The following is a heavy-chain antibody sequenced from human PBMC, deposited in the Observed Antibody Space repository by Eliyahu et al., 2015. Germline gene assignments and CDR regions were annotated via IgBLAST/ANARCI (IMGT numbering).Heavy chain of an antibody. D-gene: IGHD6-19*01. CDR1: GFSLSTTKMC. CDR2: IDWDDDK. J-gene: IGHJ4*02. CDR3: ARMLAGPDYLDF. Sequence: KPTQTLTLTCTFSGFSLSTTKMCVTWIRQPPGKALEWLARIDWDDDKYYNTFLKTRLTISKDTSKNQVVLTMTNVDPVDTATYHCARMLAGPDYLDFWGQGTLVTVSS. V-gene: IGHV2-70*11.